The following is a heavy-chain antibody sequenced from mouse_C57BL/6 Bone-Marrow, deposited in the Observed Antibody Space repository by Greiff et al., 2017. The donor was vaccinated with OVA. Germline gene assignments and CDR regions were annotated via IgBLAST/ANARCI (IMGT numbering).Heavy chain of an antibody. CDR3: ARPRYFYAMDY. J-gene: IGHJ4*01. Sequence: EVKLMESGGGLVKPGGSLKLSCAASGFTFSDYGMHWVRQAPEKGLEWVAYISSGSSTIYYADTVKGRFTISRDNDKNTLFLQMTSLRSEDTAMYYCARPRYFYAMDYWGQGTSVTVSS. V-gene: IGHV5-17*01. CDR1: GFTFSDYG. CDR2: ISSGSSTI.